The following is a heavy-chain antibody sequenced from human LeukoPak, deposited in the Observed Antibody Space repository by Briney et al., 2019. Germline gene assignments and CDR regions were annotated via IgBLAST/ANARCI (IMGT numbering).Heavy chain of an antibody. CDR3: ARGSGYDGYDF. CDR1: GFTVSNNY. V-gene: IGHV3-66*01. CDR2: VYSGGSI. Sequence: GGSLRLSCAASGFTVSNNYMSWVRQAPGKGLEWVSVVYSGGSIYYADSVKGRFTISRDTPKNTVYLQMNSVRAEDTAVYYRARGSGYDGYDFWGQGTLSPSPQ. D-gene: IGHD5-12*01. J-gene: IGHJ4*02.